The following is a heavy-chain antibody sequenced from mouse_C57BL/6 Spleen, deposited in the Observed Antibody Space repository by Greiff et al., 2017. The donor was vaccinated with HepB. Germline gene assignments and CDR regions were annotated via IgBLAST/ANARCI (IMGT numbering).Heavy chain of an antibody. D-gene: IGHD1-1*01. CDR3: ARVYYYGSSYGYFDV. CDR2: IWTGGGT. Sequence: VQRVESGPGLVAPSQSLSITCTVSGFSLTSYAISWVRQPPGKGLEWLGVIWTGGGTNYTSALKSRLSISKDNSKSQVFLKMNSLQTDDTARYYCARVYYYGSSYGYFDVWGTGTTVTVSS. J-gene: IGHJ1*03. CDR1: GFSLTSYA. V-gene: IGHV2-9-1*01.